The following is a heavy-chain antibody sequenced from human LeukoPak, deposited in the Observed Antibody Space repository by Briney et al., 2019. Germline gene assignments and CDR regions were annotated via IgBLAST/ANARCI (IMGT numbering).Heavy chain of an antibody. J-gene: IGHJ4*02. D-gene: IGHD3-10*01. CDR1: GYTFTSYW. V-gene: IGHV5-51*01. CDR3: ARLPSVRGIDRYFDY. CDR2: IYPGGSDT. Sequence: GESLKISCKGSGYTFTSYWIGWVRQMPGKGLEWMGIIYPGGSDTRHSPSFQGQVTISVDKSISTAYLQRSSLKASDTAMYYCARLPSVRGIDRYFDYWGQGTLVTVSS.